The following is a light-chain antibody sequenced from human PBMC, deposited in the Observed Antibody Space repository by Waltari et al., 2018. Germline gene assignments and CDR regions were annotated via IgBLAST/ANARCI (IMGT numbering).Light chain of an antibody. CDR1: RSDVGGFNY. V-gene: IGLV2-14*01. J-gene: IGLJ3*02. CDR2: EAT. Sequence: QSALSQPASVSGSPGQSITISCTGARSDVGGFNYVSWYQQNPGKAPKLLIFEATKRPEGVSIRFSGSTSGNTASLTISGLQAEDEADYYCSSYASSNFLVFGGGTKVTVL. CDR3: SSYASSNFLV.